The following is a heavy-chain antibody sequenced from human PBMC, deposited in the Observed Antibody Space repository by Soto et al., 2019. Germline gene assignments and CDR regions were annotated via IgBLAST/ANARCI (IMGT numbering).Heavy chain of an antibody. D-gene: IGHD6-13*01. V-gene: IGHV4-34*01. CDR2: INHSGST. CDR1: GGSFSGYY. Sequence: ETPSLTCAVYGGSFSGYYWSWIRQPPGKGLEWIGEINHSGSTNYNPSLKSRVTISVDTSKNQFSLKLSSVTAADTAVYYCARGVGIAAAGDYYGMDVWGQGTTVTVSS. J-gene: IGHJ6*02. CDR3: ARGVGIAAAGDYYGMDV.